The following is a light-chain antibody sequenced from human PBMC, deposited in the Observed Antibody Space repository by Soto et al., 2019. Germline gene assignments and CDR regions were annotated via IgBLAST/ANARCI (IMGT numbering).Light chain of an antibody. CDR3: QQYGTSPRT. V-gene: IGKV3-20*01. Sequence: EIVLTQSPGTLSLSPGERPTLSGRASQSVSSSYLAWYQRKPGQAPRLLIYGASSRATGIPDRFSGSVSGTDFTLTISRLDPEDFAVYFCQQYGTSPRTFGQGTKVDMK. CDR2: GAS. J-gene: IGKJ1*01. CDR1: QSVSSSY.